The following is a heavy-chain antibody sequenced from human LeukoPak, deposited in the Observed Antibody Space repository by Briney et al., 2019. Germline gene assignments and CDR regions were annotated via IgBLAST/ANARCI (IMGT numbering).Heavy chain of an antibody. CDR3: ARMRVTGTYPFDS. J-gene: IGHJ4*02. CDR1: GGSSNIGNYY. Sequence: SQTLSLTCTVSGGSSNIGNYYWTWIRQPAGKGLEWIGRIYTRGSTLYNPSLKSRVTISIDTSKNQFSLKLDSVTAADTAVYYCARMRVTGTYPFDSWSQGPLVVVSS. D-gene: IGHD1-1*01. V-gene: IGHV4-61*02. CDR2: IYTRGST.